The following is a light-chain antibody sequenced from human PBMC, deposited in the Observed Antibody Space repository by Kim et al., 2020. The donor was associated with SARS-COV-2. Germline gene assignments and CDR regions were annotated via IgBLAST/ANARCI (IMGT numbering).Light chain of an antibody. CDR3: LLSYRGARV. CDR2: NTN. Sequence: PEGTVTFTWDSRTGPVTSDHYPFWFQQKPGQAPRTLISNTNTKQSWTPARFSGSLLGGKAALTLSGAQAEDEAEYYCLLSYRGARVFGGGTQLTVL. J-gene: IGLJ3*02. CDR1: TGPVTSDHY. V-gene: IGLV7-46*01.